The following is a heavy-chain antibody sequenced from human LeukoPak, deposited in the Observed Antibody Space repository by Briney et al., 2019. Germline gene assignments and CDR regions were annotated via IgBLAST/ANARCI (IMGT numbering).Heavy chain of an antibody. D-gene: IGHD6-13*01. V-gene: IGHV1-69*13. CDR2: IIPIIGAP. J-gene: IGHJ6*03. CDR1: GDTFNKYA. Sequence: ASVKVSCKASGDTFNKYAISWVRQAPGQGLEWMGGIIPIIGAPSYAQKFQGRVTITADETTSTAYMELNSLRSEDTAVYYCARDFGRIAAAGIYYYYYYMDVWGKGTTVTVSS. CDR3: ARDFGRIAAAGIYYYYYYMDV.